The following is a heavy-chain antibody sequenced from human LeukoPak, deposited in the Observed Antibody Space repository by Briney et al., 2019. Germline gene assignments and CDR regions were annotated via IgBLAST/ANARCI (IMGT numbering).Heavy chain of an antibody. D-gene: IGHD3-10*01. V-gene: IGHV3-23*01. CDR2: ISGSGGST. Sequence: GGSLRLSCAASGFTFSSYAMSWVRQAPGKGLEWVSAISGSGGSTYYADSVKGRFTISRDNAKNSLYLQMNSLRAEDTAVYYCAMHDYGSGSYYNRGKGGYWGQGTLVTVSS. CDR1: GFTFSSYA. J-gene: IGHJ4*02. CDR3: AMHDYGSGSYYNRGKGGY.